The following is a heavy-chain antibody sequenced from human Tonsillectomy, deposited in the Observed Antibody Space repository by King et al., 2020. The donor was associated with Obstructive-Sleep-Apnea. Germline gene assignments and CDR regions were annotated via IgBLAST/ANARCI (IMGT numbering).Heavy chain of an antibody. J-gene: IGHJ4*02. Sequence: QLQESGPGLVKPSETLSLTCTVSGGSISSSSYYWGWIRQPPGKGLEWIGSIYYSGSTYYNPSLKSRVTMSVDTSKDQFSLKRSSVTAADTAVYYCARDPYSYFDYWGQGTLVTVSS. V-gene: IGHV4-39*07. D-gene: IGHD5-18*01. CDR2: IYYSGST. CDR1: GGSISSSSYY. CDR3: ARDPYSYFDY.